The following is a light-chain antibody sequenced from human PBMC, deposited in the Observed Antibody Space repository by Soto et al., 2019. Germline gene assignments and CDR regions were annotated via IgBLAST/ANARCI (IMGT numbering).Light chain of an antibody. CDR2: SAS. Sequence: EIVLTQSPFSPSSPPLSMVPLSFSASQNLGTLYLAWFQQTSGQAPRLLIYSASRRATGITDRFTGSGSGTDFTLTISRLEPEDFAVYYCKHFSSYPLPFCGGT. CDR1: QNLGTLY. CDR3: KHFSSYPLP. V-gene: IGKV3-20*01. J-gene: IGKJ4*01.